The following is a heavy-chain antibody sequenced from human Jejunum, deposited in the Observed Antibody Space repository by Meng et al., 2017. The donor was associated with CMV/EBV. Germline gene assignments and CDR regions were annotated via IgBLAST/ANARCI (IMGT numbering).Heavy chain of an antibody. CDR2: IYGGGNT. V-gene: IGHV4-31*02. Sequence: SGVCSSSDECYWSQMRRQRGKGLEWMSFIYGGGNTYYRPSLKGRVSISRRNQLSLNVRFVPAADTAVYFCARVRLLRGYDSDYFDHWGQGILVTVSS. CDR3: ARVRLLRGYDSDYFDH. D-gene: IGHD5-12*01. CDR1: GVCSSSDECY. J-gene: IGHJ4*02.